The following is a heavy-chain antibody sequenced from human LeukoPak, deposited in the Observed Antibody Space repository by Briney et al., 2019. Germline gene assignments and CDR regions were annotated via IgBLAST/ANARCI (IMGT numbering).Heavy chain of an antibody. CDR1: GYTFTSYD. D-gene: IGHD5-12*01. V-gene: IGHV1-8*01. CDR2: MNPNSGNT. Sequence: ASVTVSCKASGYTFTSYDINWVRQAPGQGLEWMGWMNPNSGNTCYAQKFQGRVTMTRNTSISTAYMELSSLRSEDTAVYYCARGHWVATISYYYYGMDVWGQGTTVTVSS. CDR3: ARGHWVATISYYYYGMDV. J-gene: IGHJ6*02.